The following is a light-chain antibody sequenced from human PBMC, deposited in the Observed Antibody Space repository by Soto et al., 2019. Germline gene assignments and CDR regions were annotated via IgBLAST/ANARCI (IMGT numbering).Light chain of an antibody. CDR2: GAS. CDR1: QSVSRSY. Sequence: EIVLTQSPGTLSLSPGERATLSCRASQSVSRSYLAWYQQKFGQAPRLLIYGASSRATGIPDRFSGSGSGTDLTLTISRLEPEDFAVYYCQQYGSSSWTFGQGTKV. V-gene: IGKV3-20*01. CDR3: QQYGSSSWT. J-gene: IGKJ1*01.